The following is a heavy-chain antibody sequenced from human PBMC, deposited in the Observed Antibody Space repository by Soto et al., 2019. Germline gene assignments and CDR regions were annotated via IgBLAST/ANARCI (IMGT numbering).Heavy chain of an antibody. D-gene: IGHD2-8*01. Sequence: QVQVAEYGAEVKKPGSSVKVSCTSSGGTFSSYAISWVRQAPGHGLEWVGGIIPLTETPVYAQTVQGRLTITADEITSAAYLELSSLRSDDTAVYYCAIGTRNRCTSDFWGHGPLVTVSS. CDR1: GGTFSSYA. CDR3: AIGTRNRCTSDF. J-gene: IGHJ4*01. CDR2: IIPLTETP. V-gene: IGHV1-69*01.